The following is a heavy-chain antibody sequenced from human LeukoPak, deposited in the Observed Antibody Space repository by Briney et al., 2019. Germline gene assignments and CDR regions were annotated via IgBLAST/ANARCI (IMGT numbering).Heavy chain of an antibody. CDR1: GGSISSYY. CDR2: IYYSGST. D-gene: IGHD3-22*01. V-gene: IGHV4-59*01. Sequence: SETLSLTCTVSGGSISSYYWSWIRQPPGKGLEWIGYIYYSGSTNYSPSLKSRVTISVDTSKNQFSLKLSSVTAADTAVYYCARENSSGYYYNWFDPWGQGTLVTVSS. CDR3: ARENSSGYYYNWFDP. J-gene: IGHJ5*02.